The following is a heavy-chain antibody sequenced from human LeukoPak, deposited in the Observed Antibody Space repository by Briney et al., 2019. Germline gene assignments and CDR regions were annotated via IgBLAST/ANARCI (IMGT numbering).Heavy chain of an antibody. CDR1: GGSFSSGDYY. CDR2: IYYSGST. J-gene: IGHJ4*02. V-gene: IGHV4-30-4*01. CDR3: ARGVVVAATLDY. D-gene: IGHD2-15*01. Sequence: SQTLSLTCTVSGGSFSSGDYYWSWIRQPPGKGLEWIGYIYYSGSTYYNPSLKSRVTISVDTSKNQFSLKLSSVTAADTAVYYCARGVVVAATLDYWGQGTLVTVSS.